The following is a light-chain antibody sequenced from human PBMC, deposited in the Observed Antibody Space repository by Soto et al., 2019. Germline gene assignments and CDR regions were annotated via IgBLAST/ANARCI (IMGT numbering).Light chain of an antibody. Sequence: AIRMTQSPSSLSASTGDRVTITCRASQGISSYLAWYQQKPGKAPKLLIYAASTLQSGVPSRFSGSGSGTDFTLTISCLQSADFATYYCLQYYSYPRLTFGGGTKVEIK. CDR2: AAS. CDR3: LQYYSYPRLT. CDR1: QGISSY. V-gene: IGKV1-8*01. J-gene: IGKJ4*01.